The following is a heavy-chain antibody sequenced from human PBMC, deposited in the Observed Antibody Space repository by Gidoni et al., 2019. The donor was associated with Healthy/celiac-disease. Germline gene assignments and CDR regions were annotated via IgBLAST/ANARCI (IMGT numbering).Heavy chain of an antibody. J-gene: IGHJ4*02. Sequence: QVQLQESGPGLVKPSETLSLTCTVSGGSISSSYWSWIRQPPGKGLEWIGYIYYSWSTNYNPSLKSRVTISVDTSKNQFSLKLSSVPAADTAVYYCARASYYYDSSGYYEYFDYWGQGTLVTVSS. CDR2: IYYSWST. CDR3: ARASYYYDSSGYYEYFDY. D-gene: IGHD3-22*01. V-gene: IGHV4-59*01. CDR1: GGSISSSY.